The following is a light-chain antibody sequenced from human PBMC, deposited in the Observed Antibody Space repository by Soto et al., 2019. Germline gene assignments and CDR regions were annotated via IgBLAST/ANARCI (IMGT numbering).Light chain of an antibody. V-gene: IGLV8-61*01. CDR3: VLYVRSGIWV. J-gene: IGLJ3*02. Sequence: QTVVTQEPSFSVSPGGTVTLTCGLSSGSVSTSHFPNWYQQTPGQPPRTLIYGTKTRSSGVPDRFSGSILGIRAALTITGAQEDAEYDYYCVLYVRSGIWVFGGGTKLTVL. CDR1: SGSVSTSHF. CDR2: GTK.